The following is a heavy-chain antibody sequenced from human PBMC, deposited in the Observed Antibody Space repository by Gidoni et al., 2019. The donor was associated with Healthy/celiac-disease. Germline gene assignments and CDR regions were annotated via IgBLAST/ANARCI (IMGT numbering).Heavy chain of an antibody. Sequence: QLQLQESGSGLVKPSQTLSLTCAVSGGSNSSGGYSWSWIRQPPGKGLEWIGYIYHSGSTYYNPSLKSRVTISVDRSKNQFSLKLSSVTAADTAVYYCARAMITFGGVIGRFDYWGQGTLVTVSS. D-gene: IGHD3-16*02. V-gene: IGHV4-30-2*01. J-gene: IGHJ4*02. CDR1: GGSNSSGGYS. CDR2: IYHSGST. CDR3: ARAMITFGGVIGRFDY.